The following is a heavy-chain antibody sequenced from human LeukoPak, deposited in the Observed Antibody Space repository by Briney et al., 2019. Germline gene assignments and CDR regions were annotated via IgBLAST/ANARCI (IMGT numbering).Heavy chain of an antibody. D-gene: IGHD7-27*01. J-gene: IGHJ4*02. V-gene: IGHV4-59*01. CDR1: GGSISSYY. CDR3: ASSGEEDSSFDY. CDR2: IYYSGST. Sequence: SETLSLTCTVSGGSISSYYWSWIRQPPGKGLEWIGYIYYSGSTNYNPSLKSRVTISVDTSKNQFSLKLSSVTAADTAVYYCASSGEEDSSFDYWGQGTLVTVSS.